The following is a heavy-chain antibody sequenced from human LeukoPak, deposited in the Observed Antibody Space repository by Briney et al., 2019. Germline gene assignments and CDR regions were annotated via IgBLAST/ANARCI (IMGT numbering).Heavy chain of an antibody. D-gene: IGHD1-26*01. CDR2: INAGNGNT. V-gene: IGHV1-3*01. Sequence: GASVKVSCKASGYTFTSYAMHWVRQAPGQRLEWMGWINAGNGNTKYYQKFQGRVTITRDTSASTAYMELSSLRSEDTAVYYCARQGGGPYSGSPFDYWGQGTLVTVSS. CDR1: GYTFTSYA. CDR3: ARQGGGPYSGSPFDY. J-gene: IGHJ4*02.